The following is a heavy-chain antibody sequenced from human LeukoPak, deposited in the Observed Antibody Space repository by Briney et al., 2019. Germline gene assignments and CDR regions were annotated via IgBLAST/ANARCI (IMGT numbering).Heavy chain of an antibody. CDR1: GGSISSYY. CDR3: ARHMPPPYYDILTGYYTDYGMDV. D-gene: IGHD3-9*01. J-gene: IGHJ6*02. Sequence: SETLSLTCTVSGGSISSYYWNWIRQPPGKGLEWIGYIYYSGSTNYNPSLKSRVTISVDTSKNQFSLKLSSVTAADTAVYYCARHMPPPYYDILTGYYTDYGMDVWGQGTTVTVSS. CDR2: IYYSGST. V-gene: IGHV4-59*08.